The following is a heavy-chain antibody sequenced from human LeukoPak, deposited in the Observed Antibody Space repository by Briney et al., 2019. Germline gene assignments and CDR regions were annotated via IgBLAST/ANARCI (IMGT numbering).Heavy chain of an antibody. D-gene: IGHD1-26*01. CDR3: ARPVGTTVSVDY. V-gene: IGHV3-74*01. CDR1: GFTFSSHW. Sequence: GGSLRLSCAASGFTFSSHWMHWVRQAPGKGLVWASVISPDGSTTNYAEPVKGRFTISRDNAKNTLYLQMNSLRAEDTSVYYCARPVGTTVSVDYWGQGTLVTVSS. J-gene: IGHJ4*02. CDR2: ISPDGSTT.